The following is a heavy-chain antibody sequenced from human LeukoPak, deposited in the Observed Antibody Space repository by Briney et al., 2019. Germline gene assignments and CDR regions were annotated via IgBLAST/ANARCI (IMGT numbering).Heavy chain of an antibody. CDR3: ARGVGVTDY. CDR2: ITSSSGTI. Sequence: GGSLRLSCAASGFTFSDYAMNWVRRAPGKGLEWVSYITSSSGTIYYADSVKGRFTISRDNAENSLYLQMNSLRDEDTAVYYCARGVGVTDYWGQGTLVTVSS. D-gene: IGHD1-26*01. V-gene: IGHV3-48*02. J-gene: IGHJ4*02. CDR1: GFTFSDYA.